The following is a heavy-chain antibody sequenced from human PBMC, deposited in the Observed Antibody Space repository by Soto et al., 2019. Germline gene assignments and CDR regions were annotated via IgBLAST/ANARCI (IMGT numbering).Heavy chain of an antibody. CDR3: ARDTAGPNDYGVWYFDL. CDR1: GYTFTNYP. V-gene: IGHV1-3*01. D-gene: IGHD4-17*01. Sequence: ASVKVSCKTSGYTFTNYPVHWVRQAPGQRLEWMGWINPGDGNTKYSQNFQGRVTITRDTSTSTAYMELSSLRSEDTAVYFCARDTAGPNDYGVWYFDLWGRGTLVTVSS. J-gene: IGHJ2*01. CDR2: INPGDGNT.